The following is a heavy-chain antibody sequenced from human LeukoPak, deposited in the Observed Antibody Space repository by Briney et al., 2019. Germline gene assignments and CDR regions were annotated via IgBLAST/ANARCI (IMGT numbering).Heavy chain of an antibody. J-gene: IGHJ4*02. CDR3: AKVLRFLEWFRNNHFDY. V-gene: IGHV3-23*01. D-gene: IGHD3-3*01. CDR1: GFTFSSYA. Sequence: GGSLRLSCAASGFTFSSYAMSWVRQAPGKGLEWVSAISGSGGSTYYADSVKGRFTISRDNSKNTLYLQMNSLRAEDTAVYYCAKVLRFLEWFRNNHFDYWGQGTLVTVSS. CDR2: ISGSGGST.